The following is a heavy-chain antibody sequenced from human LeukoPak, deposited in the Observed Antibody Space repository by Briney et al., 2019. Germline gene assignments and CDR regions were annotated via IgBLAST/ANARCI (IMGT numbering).Heavy chain of an antibody. V-gene: IGHV4-34*01. CDR2: INHSGST. CDR3: ARGGVVVVAATGNWFDP. D-gene: IGHD2-15*01. J-gene: IGHJ5*02. Sequence: SETLSLTCAVYGGSFSGYYWSWIRQPPGKGLEWIGEINHSGSTNYNPSLTRRVTISVDTSKNQFSLKLSSVTAADTAVYYCARGGVVVVAATGNWFDPWGQGTLVTVSS. CDR1: GGSFSGYY.